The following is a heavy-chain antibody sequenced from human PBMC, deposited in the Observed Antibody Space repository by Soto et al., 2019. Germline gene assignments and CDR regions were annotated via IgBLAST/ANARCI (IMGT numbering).Heavy chain of an antibody. J-gene: IGHJ5*02. CDR2: IYYSGST. Sequence: QVQLQEAGPGLVKPSQTLSLTCTVSGGSISSGGYYWSWIRQHPGKVLEWIGYIYYSGSTYYNPSLKSRVTISVDTSKNQFSLKLRSVTAADTAVYYCARVGCSSNSCYHFAPWGQGTLVTVSS. CDR3: ARVGCSSNSCYHFAP. D-gene: IGHD2-2*01. V-gene: IGHV4-31*03. CDR1: GGSISSGGYY.